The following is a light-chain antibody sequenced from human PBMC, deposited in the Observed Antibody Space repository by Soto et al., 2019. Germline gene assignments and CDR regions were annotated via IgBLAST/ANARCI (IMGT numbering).Light chain of an antibody. Sequence: DLPMTQSPSSLSASIGYKVTISCRASQDISSSLNWYQHKSGKAPKLLIYAASGLHSGVPARFSGSGSGTDFTLTISSLQPEDFATYYCQQSYVTPWTFGQGTKVDIK. CDR3: QQSYVTPWT. CDR1: QDISSS. CDR2: AAS. V-gene: IGKV1-39*01. J-gene: IGKJ1*01.